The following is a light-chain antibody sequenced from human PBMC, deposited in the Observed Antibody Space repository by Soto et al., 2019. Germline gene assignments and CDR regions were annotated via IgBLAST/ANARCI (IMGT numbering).Light chain of an antibody. V-gene: IGLV1-40*01. CDR2: DNV. J-gene: IGLJ2*01. Sequence: QLVLTQPPSVSGAPGQRVTISCSGSSSNIGAGYDVHWYQQLPGTAPKLLIHDNVNRPSGVPDRFSGSKSGTSASLAITGLQAEDEADYYCQSYDSGLSVVFGGGTQLTVL. CDR1: SSNIGAGYD. CDR3: QSYDSGLSVV.